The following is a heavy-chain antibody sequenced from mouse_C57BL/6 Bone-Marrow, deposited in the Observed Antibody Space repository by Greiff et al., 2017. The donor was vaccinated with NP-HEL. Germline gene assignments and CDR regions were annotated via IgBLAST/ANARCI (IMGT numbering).Heavy chain of an antibody. V-gene: IGHV1-15*01. J-gene: IGHJ3*01. D-gene: IGHD2-2*01. CDR3: TRGGGYAAWFAY. CDR1: GYTFTDYE. Sequence: VQLQQSGAELVRPGASVTLSCKASGYTFTDYEMHWVKQTPVHGLEWIGAIDPETGGTAYNQKFKGKAILTADKSSSTAYMELRSLTSEDSAVYYCTRGGGYAAWFAYWGQGTLVTVSA. CDR2: IDPETGGT.